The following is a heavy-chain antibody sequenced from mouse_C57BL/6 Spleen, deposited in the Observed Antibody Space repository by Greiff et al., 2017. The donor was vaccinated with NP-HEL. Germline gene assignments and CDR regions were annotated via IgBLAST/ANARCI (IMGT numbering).Heavy chain of an antibody. CDR1: GFTFSSYA. V-gene: IGHV5-4*01. J-gene: IGHJ4*01. D-gene: IGHD3-3*01. CDR2: ISDGGSYT. CDR3: ARGGRGAMDY. Sequence: EVQGVESGGGLVKPGGSLKLSCAASGFTFSSYAMSWVRQTPEKRLEWVATISDGGSYTYYPDNVKGRFTISRDNAKNNLYLQMSHLKSEDTAMYYCARGGRGAMDYWGQVTSVTVSS.